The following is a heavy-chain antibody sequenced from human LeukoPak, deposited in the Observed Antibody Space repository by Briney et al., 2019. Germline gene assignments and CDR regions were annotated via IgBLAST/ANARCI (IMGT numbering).Heavy chain of an antibody. CDR3: ARDPQVNGEGYYFDY. J-gene: IGHJ4*02. V-gene: IGHV1-46*01. Sequence: GASVKVSCKASGYTFTSYYMHWVRQAPGQGLEWMGIINPSGGSTSYAQKFQGRVTMTRDTSTSTVYMELSSLRSEDTAVYYCARDPQVNGEGYYFDYWGQGTLVTVSS. D-gene: IGHD1-1*01. CDR1: GYTFTSYY. CDR2: INPSGGST.